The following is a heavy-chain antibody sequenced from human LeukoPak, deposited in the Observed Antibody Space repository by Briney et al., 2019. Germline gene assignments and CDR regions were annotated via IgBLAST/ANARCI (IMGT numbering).Heavy chain of an antibody. CDR3: ARDPGGSGECGC. Sequence: PSETLSLTCTVSGGSISSSSYYWGWIRQPPGKGLEWIGSIYYSGSTYYNPSLKSRVTISVDTSKNQFSLKLSSVTAADTAVYYCARDPGGSGECGCWGQGTLVTVSS. D-gene: IGHD3-10*01. CDR2: IYYSGST. J-gene: IGHJ4*02. CDR1: GGSISSSSYY. V-gene: IGHV4-39*07.